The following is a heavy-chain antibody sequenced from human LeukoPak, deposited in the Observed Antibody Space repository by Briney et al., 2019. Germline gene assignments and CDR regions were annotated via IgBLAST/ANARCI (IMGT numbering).Heavy chain of an antibody. CDR3: ARVPLVRSSWTIDY. Sequence: GGSLRLYCAASGFTFSSYGMHWVRQAPGKGLEWVAVISYDGSNKYYADSVKGRFTISRDNSKNTLYLQMNSLRAEDTAVYYCARVPLVRSSWTIDYWGQGTLVTVSS. V-gene: IGHV3-30*03. CDR1: GFTFSSYG. J-gene: IGHJ4*02. D-gene: IGHD6-13*01. CDR2: ISYDGSNK.